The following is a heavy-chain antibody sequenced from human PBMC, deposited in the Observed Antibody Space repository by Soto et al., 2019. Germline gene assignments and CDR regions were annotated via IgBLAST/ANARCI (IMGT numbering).Heavy chain of an antibody. CDR2: IKQGVVEK. CDR3: LVTTSAFDI. J-gene: IGHJ3*02. CDR1: GFTLSNFW. D-gene: IGHD4-17*01. Sequence: EVQLVESGGDLAQPGGSLRLSCAASGFTLSNFWVNWVRQAPGKGLEWVANIKQGVVEKNYVDSVKGRFTISRDDTKNSLFLQMNNLRAEDAAIYYCLVTTSAFDIWGRGTTVTVSS. V-gene: IGHV3-7*01.